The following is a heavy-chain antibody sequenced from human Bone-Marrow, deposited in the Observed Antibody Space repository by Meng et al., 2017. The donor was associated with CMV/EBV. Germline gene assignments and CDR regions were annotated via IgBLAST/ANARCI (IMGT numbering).Heavy chain of an antibody. CDR3: AREGSDYSSSFYYYYGMDV. Sequence: GGSLRLSCAASGFTFSSYAMHWVRQAPGKGLEWVAVISYDGSNKYYADSVKGRFTISRDNSKNTLYLQMKSLRAEDTAVYYCAREGSDYSSSFYYYYGMDVWGQGTTVTVSS. D-gene: IGHD6-6*01. V-gene: IGHV3-30*04. CDR1: GFTFSSYA. J-gene: IGHJ6*02. CDR2: ISYDGSNK.